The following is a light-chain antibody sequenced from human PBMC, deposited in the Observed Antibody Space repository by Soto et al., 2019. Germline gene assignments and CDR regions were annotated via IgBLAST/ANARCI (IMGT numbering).Light chain of an antibody. Sequence: QSALTQPASVSGSPGQSITISCTGTSSDVGGYNYVSWYQHHPGKAPKLMIYDVSNRPSGVSRRFSGSKSGNKASLTISGLQHEDEADYYCRSYTTSNTRQIVFGTGTKLTVL. J-gene: IGLJ1*01. CDR1: SSDVGGYNY. CDR2: DVS. V-gene: IGLV2-14*03. CDR3: RSYTTSNTRQIV.